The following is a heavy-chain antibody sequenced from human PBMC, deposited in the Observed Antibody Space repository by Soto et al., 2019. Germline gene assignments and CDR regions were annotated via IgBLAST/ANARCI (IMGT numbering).Heavy chain of an antibody. V-gene: IGHV1-46*01. Sequence: QVHLVQSGAEVKRPGVSVKVSCKASGYTFSNYYMHWVRQVPGHELEWMGIINPSGGGTTYAQRFRGRLTVTRDTSTSTVYMELSRLRSDDTAIYFCARAPQYGSAGYYYNFWGQGTLVTVSS. CDR1: GYTFSNYY. CDR3: ARAPQYGSAGYYYNF. D-gene: IGHD3-10*01. J-gene: IGHJ4*02. CDR2: INPSGGGT.